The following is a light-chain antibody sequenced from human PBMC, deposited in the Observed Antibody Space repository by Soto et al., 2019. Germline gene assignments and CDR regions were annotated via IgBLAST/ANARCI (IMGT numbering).Light chain of an antibody. CDR3: HQYNNWPWT. Sequence: ETVMTQSPVTLSVSPGDTATLSCRASQGVSNHFAWYQQKPGQAPRLLIYAASTRAAGVPVRFSGSGSETEFTLTIRSLQSEDFALYYCHQYNNWPWTVGQGTKVDIK. J-gene: IGKJ1*01. CDR2: AAS. V-gene: IGKV3-15*01. CDR1: QGVSNH.